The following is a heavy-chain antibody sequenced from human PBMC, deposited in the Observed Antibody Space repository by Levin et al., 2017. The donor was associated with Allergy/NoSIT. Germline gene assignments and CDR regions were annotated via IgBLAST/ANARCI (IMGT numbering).Heavy chain of an antibody. CDR2: IYSGGST. Sequence: GGSLRLSCAASGFTVSSNYMSWVRQAPGKGLEWVSVIYSGGSTYYADSVKGRFTISRDNSKNTLYLQMNSLRAEDTAVYYCARDSSGYFSGLDYWGQGTLVTVSS. V-gene: IGHV3-53*01. CDR1: GFTVSSNY. CDR3: ARDSSGYFSGLDY. J-gene: IGHJ4*02. D-gene: IGHD3-22*01.